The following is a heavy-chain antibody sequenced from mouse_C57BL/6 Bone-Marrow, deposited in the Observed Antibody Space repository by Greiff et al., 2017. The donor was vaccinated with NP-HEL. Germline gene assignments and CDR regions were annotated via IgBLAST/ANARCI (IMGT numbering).Heavy chain of an antibody. CDR1: GFTFSDYY. CDR3: ARHPWLLRNWYFDV. J-gene: IGHJ1*03. D-gene: IGHD2-3*01. V-gene: IGHV5-12*01. Sequence: EVKLMESGGGLVQPGGSLKLSCAASGFTFSDYYMYWVRQTPEKRLEWVAYISNGGGSTYYPDTVKGRFTISRDNAKNTLYLQMSRLKSEDTAMYYCARHPWLLRNWYFDVWGTGTTVTVSS. CDR2: ISNGGGST.